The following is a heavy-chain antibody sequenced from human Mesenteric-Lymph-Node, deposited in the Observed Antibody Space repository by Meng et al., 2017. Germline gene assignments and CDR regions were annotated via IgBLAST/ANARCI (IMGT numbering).Heavy chain of an antibody. D-gene: IGHD3-10*01. CDR2: IIPIFGTA. CDR1: GGTFSSYD. CDR3: ASHEDYYGSGSYYI. Sequence: QVQLVPSGAEVKKPGSSVKVPCKASGGTFSSYDISWVRQAPGQGLEWMGGIIPIFGTANYAQKFQGRVTITADKSTSTAYMELSSLRSEDTAVYYCASHEDYYGSGSYYIWGQGTLVTVSS. V-gene: IGHV1-69*06. J-gene: IGHJ4*02.